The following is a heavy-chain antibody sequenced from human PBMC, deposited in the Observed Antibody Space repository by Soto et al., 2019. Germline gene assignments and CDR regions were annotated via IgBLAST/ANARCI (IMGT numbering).Heavy chain of an antibody. CDR1: GGSISSSSSSYY. J-gene: IGHJ4*02. Sequence: QLQLQESGPGLVKPSETLSLTCTVSGGSISSSSSSYYWGWIRQPPGKGLEWIGSIYYGGNTYYNPSLKRRVTISVDTSKNQFSLKLSSVTAADTAVYYCARLWGPYYFDYWGQGTLVTVSS. D-gene: IGHD7-27*01. V-gene: IGHV4-39*01. CDR2: IYYGGNT. CDR3: ARLWGPYYFDY.